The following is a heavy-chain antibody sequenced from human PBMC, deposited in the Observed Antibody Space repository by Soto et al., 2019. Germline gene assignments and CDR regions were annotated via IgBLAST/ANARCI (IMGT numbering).Heavy chain of an antibody. CDR3: ATLYCSGGSCYEGVLGY. CDR2: IYYSGST. V-gene: IGHV4-39*01. J-gene: IGHJ4*02. CDR1: GGSISSSSYY. D-gene: IGHD2-15*01. Sequence: SETLSLTCTVSGGSISSSSYYWGWIRQPPGKGLEWIGSIYYSGSTYYNPSLKSRVTISVDTSKNQFSLKLSSVTAADTAVYYCATLYCSGGSCYEGVLGYWGQGTLVTVSS.